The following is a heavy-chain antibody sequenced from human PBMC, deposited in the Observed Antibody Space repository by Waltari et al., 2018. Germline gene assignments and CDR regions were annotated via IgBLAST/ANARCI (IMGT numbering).Heavy chain of an antibody. CDR2: TWNDGTNK. Sequence: SCAASGFIFNSFGMHWVRQAPGRGLEWVAGTWNDGTNKYYADSVKGRFTIARDNPKNMFFLHVNSRGAEDTAIFYCARDRYSNVWGGFDFWGQGALVTVSS. D-gene: IGHD6-19*01. J-gene: IGHJ4*02. V-gene: IGHV3-33*01. CDR1: GFIFNSFG. CDR3: ARDRYSNVWGGFDF.